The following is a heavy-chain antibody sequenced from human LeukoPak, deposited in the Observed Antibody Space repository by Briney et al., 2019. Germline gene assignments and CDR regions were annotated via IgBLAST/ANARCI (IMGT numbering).Heavy chain of an antibody. J-gene: IGHJ4*02. V-gene: IGHV4-59*01. D-gene: IGHD3-9*01. CDR1: GGSISNYY. CDR3: ARSKDILTGYCFDY. Sequence: SETLSLTCTVSGGSISNYYWSWIRQPPGKGLEWIGNIYYSGSTYFKPSLKSRVTISVDTSKNQFSLKLSSVTAADTAVYYCARSKDILTGYCFDYWGQGTLVTVSS. CDR2: IYYSGST.